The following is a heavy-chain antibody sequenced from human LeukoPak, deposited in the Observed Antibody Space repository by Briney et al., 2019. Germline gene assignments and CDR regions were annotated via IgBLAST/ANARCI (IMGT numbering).Heavy chain of an antibody. D-gene: IGHD6-19*01. CDR1: GFTFSSYA. Sequence: GGSLRLSCAASGFTFSSYAMHWVRQAPGKGLEWVAVISYDGSNKYYADSVKGRFTISRDNSKNTLYLQMNSLRAEDTAVYYCASPPYSSGWCICCWGQGTLVTVSS. CDR2: ISYDGSNK. J-gene: IGHJ4*02. CDR3: ASPPYSSGWCICC. V-gene: IGHV3-30*04.